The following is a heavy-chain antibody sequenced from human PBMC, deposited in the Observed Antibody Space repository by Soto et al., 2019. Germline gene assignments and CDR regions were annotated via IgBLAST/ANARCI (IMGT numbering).Heavy chain of an antibody. CDR1: GFTFSSYA. J-gene: IGHJ4*02. V-gene: IGHV3-23*01. CDR2: ISGSGGST. Sequence: EVQLLESGGGLVQPGGSLRLSCAASGFTFSSYAMSWVRQAPGKGLEWVSAISGSGGSTYYADSVKGRFTISRDNSMNLLYLQMNSLRAADTAVYYCALNRGYRSGGSCYSGGYWGKGPLVTASS. CDR3: ALNRGYRSGGSCYSGGY. D-gene: IGHD2-15*01.